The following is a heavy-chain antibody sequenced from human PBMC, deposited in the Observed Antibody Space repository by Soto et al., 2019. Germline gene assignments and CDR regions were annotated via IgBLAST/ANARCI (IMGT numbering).Heavy chain of an antibody. J-gene: IGHJ6*03. Sequence: GGSLRLSCAASGFTFSNAWMNWVRQAPGKGLEWVGRIKSKTDGGTTDYAAPVKGRFTISRDDSKNTLYLQMNSLKTEDTAVYYCARDLQDIVVVPAAYYYYYYYMDVWGKGTTVTVSS. CDR2: IKSKTDGGTT. CDR1: GFTFSNAW. CDR3: ARDLQDIVVVPAAYYYYYYYMDV. V-gene: IGHV3-15*07. D-gene: IGHD2-2*01.